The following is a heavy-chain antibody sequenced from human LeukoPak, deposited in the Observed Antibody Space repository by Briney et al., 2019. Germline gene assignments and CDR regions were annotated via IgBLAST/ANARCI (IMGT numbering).Heavy chain of an antibody. CDR1: GFTFSSYW. J-gene: IGHJ4*02. D-gene: IGHD2-15*01. CDR3: QFVVVVAAMGSYFDY. Sequence: PGGSLRLSCAASGFTFSSYWMHWVRQAPGKGLVWVSRINSDGSSTSYADSVKGRFTISRDNAKNTLYLQMNSLRAEDTAVYYCQFVVVVAAMGSYFDYWGQGTLVTVSS. V-gene: IGHV3-74*01. CDR2: INSDGSST.